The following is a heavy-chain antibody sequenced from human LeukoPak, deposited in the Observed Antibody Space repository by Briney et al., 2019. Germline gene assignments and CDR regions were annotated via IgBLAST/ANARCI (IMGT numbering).Heavy chain of an antibody. D-gene: IGHD1-26*01. CDR2: ISAYNGNT. CDR3: ARDAVGATRWFDP. V-gene: IGHV1-18*01. J-gene: IGHJ5*02. Sequence: GASVKVSCKASGYTFTSYGISWVRQAPGQGLELMGWISAYNGNTNYAQKLQGRVTMTTDTSTSTAYMKLRSLRSDDTAVYYCARDAVGATRWFDPWGQGTLVTVSS. CDR1: GYTFTSYG.